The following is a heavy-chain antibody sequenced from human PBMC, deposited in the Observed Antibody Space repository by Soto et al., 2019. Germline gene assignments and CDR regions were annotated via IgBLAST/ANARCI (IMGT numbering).Heavy chain of an antibody. CDR3: ARGGYYDSSGSRNYYYYGMNV. CDR2: IYYSGTS. Sequence: SETLSLTCTVSGGSISDDTYYWGWIRQPPGKGLEWIGSIYYSGTSSYNPSLESRVTMSVDTSKKQLSLRLRSVTATDTAVYYCARGGYYDSSGSRNYYYYGMNVWGQGTTVTISS. V-gene: IGHV4-39*02. CDR1: GGSISDDTYY. D-gene: IGHD3-22*01. J-gene: IGHJ6*02.